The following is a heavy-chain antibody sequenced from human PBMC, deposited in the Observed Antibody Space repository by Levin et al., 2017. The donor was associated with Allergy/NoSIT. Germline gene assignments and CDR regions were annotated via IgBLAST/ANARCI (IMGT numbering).Heavy chain of an antibody. CDR3: VRDPLGRGGY. V-gene: IGHV3-66*01. D-gene: IGHD1-26*01. CDR2: IYSGGST. J-gene: IGHJ4*02. Sequence: HSSETLSLTCAASGFTVRSNYMSWVRQAPGKGLEWVSVIYSGGSTYYADSVKGRFTISRDNSKNTLYLQMNSLRAEDTAVYYCVRDPLGRGGYWGQGTLVTVSS. CDR1: GFTVRSNY.